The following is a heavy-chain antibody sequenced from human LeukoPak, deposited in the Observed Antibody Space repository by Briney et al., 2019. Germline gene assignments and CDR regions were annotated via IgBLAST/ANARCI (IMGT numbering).Heavy chain of an antibody. CDR2: INPNSGGT. J-gene: IGHJ5*02. CDR1: GYSFTDYY. CDR3: ARADRLHGGPYLIGP. Sequence: ASVKVSCKTSGYSFTDYYMHWVRQAPGQGLEWMGWINPNSGGTSSAQKFQGRVTMTRDTSITAVYMEVRWLTSDDTAIYYCARADRLHGGPYLIGPWGLGTLVTVSS. D-gene: IGHD2-21*01. V-gene: IGHV1-2*02.